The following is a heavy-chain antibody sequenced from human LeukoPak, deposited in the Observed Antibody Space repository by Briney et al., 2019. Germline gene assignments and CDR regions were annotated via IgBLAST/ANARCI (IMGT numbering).Heavy chain of an antibody. J-gene: IGHJ4*02. V-gene: IGHV3-48*04. Sequence: PGGSLRLSCAASGFTFSSYSMNWVRQAPGKGLEWVSYISSSSSTIYYADSVKGRFTISRDNAKNSLYLQMNSLRAEDTAVYYCASALELLWFGESPFDYWGQGTLVTVSS. CDR2: ISSSSSTI. CDR3: ASALELLWFGESPFDY. D-gene: IGHD3-10*01. CDR1: GFTFSSYS.